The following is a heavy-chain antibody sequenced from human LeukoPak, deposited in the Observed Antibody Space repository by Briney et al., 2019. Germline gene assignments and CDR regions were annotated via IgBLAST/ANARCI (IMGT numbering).Heavy chain of an antibody. Sequence: GGSLRLSCAASGFTFSRYSMNWVRQAPGKGLEWVSSISSSSSYIYYADSVKGRFTISRDNAKNSLYLQMNSLRAEDTAVYYCESSSGWENWFDPWGQGTLVTVSS. V-gene: IGHV3-21*01. CDR3: ESSSGWENWFDP. CDR1: GFTFSRYS. J-gene: IGHJ5*02. CDR2: ISSSSSYI. D-gene: IGHD6-19*01.